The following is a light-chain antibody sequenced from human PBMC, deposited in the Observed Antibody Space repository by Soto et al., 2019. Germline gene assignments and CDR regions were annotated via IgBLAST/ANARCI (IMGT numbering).Light chain of an antibody. CDR2: AAS. CDR1: QSISSY. V-gene: IGKV1-39*01. J-gene: IGKJ1*01. CDR3: QQSYSTT. Sequence: DIQMTQSPSSLSASVGDRVTITCRASQSISSYLNWYQQNPGKAPKLLIYAASSLQSGVPSRFSGSGSGTDFTLTISSLQPEDFATYYCQQSYSTTFGQGTKVDIK.